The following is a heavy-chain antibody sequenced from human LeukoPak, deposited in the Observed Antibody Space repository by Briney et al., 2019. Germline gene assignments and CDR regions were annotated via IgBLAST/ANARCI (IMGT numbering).Heavy chain of an antibody. CDR3: ARDSNSGSYYYFDY. D-gene: IGHD1-26*01. CDR2: IYYSGST. V-gene: IGHV4-59*12. Sequence: SETLSLTCTVSGGSISSYYWSWIRQPPGKGLEWIGYIYYSGSTNYNPSLKSRVTISVDTSKNQFSLRLSSVTAADTAVYYCARDSNSGSYYYFDYWGQGTLVTVSS. J-gene: IGHJ4*02. CDR1: GGSISSYY.